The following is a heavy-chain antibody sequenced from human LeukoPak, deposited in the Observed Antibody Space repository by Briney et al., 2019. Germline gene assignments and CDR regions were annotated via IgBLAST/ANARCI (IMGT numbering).Heavy chain of an antibody. CDR2: TTSSSSYI. CDR3: ARENYDFRKGYYYYMDV. Sequence: GGSLRLSCAASGFTFSSYNMNWVRQAPGKGLEWVSSTTSSSSYIYYADSVKGRFTISRDNAKNSLYLQMNSLTAEDTAVYYCARENYDFRKGYYYYMDVWGKGTTVTVSS. D-gene: IGHD3-3*01. V-gene: IGHV3-21*06. CDR1: GFTFSSYN. J-gene: IGHJ6*03.